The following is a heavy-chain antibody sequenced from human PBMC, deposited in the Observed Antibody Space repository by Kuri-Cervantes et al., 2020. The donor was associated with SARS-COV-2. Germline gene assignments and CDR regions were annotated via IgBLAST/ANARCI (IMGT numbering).Heavy chain of an antibody. J-gene: IGHJ4*02. CDR2: ISGSGGST. D-gene: IGHD6-13*01. CDR1: GFTFSSYA. CDR3: AKASVTAAAPFDY. Sequence: GESLKISCAASGFTFSSYAMSWVRQAPGKGLEWVSAISGSGGSTYYADSVKGRFTISRGNSKNTLYLQMNSLRAEDTAVYYCAKASVTAAAPFDYWGQGTLVTVSS. V-gene: IGHV3-23*01.